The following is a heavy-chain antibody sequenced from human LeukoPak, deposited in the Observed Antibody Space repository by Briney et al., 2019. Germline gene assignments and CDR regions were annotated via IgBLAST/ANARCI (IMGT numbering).Heavy chain of an antibody. J-gene: IGHJ6*03. Sequence: RASVKVSCKASGGTFSSYAISWVRQAPGQGLEWMGGIIPIFGTANYAQKFQGRVTITTDESTSTAYMELSSLRSEDTAVYYCVRGMEWLLYSYMDVWGKGTTVTVSS. CDR2: IIPIFGTA. CDR1: GGTFSSYA. D-gene: IGHD3-3*01. V-gene: IGHV1-69*05. CDR3: VRGMEWLLYSYMDV.